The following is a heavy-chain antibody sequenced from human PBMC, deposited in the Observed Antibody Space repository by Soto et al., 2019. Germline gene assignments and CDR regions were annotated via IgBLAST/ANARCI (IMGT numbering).Heavy chain of an antibody. J-gene: IGHJ4*02. V-gene: IGHV4-59*01. Sequence: SETLSLTCTVSGGSISSYYWSWIRQPPGKGLEWIGYIYYSGSTNYNPSLKSRVTISVDTSKNQFSLKLSSVTAADTAVYYCAREVTYYYDSSGYYDLHYFDYWGQGTLVTVSS. D-gene: IGHD3-22*01. CDR1: GGSISSYY. CDR3: AREVTYYYDSSGYYDLHYFDY. CDR2: IYYSGST.